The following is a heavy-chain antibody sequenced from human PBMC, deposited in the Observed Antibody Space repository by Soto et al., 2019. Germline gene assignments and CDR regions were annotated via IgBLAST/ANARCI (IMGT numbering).Heavy chain of an antibody. Sequence: QVQLVESGGGVVQPGRSLRLSCAASGFTYSSYAMQWVRQAPGQGLEWVAVISYDGSNKYYADSVKGRFTISRDNSKNTLYLQMNSLRAEDTAVYYCARERRGDSGSPYYWGQGTLVTVSS. J-gene: IGHJ4*02. CDR2: ISYDGSNK. V-gene: IGHV3-30-3*01. D-gene: IGHD5-12*01. CDR1: GFTYSSYA. CDR3: ARERRGDSGSPYY.